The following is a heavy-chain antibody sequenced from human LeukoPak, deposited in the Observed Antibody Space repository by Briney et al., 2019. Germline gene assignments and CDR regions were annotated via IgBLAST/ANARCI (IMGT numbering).Heavy chain of an antibody. CDR2: IRYDGSNK. CDR1: GFIFSGYG. J-gene: IGHJ4*02. CDR3: AKEPYDYDSSGSPFDY. D-gene: IGHD3-22*01. Sequence: GRSPRLSCVASGFIFSGYGMHWVRQAPREGLYWVAFIRYDGSNKTSGASVRGRFTFSRDNSKNTLYLQMNSLRDEDTAVYYCAKEPYDYDSSGSPFDYWGQGSLVTVSS. V-gene: IGHV3-30*02.